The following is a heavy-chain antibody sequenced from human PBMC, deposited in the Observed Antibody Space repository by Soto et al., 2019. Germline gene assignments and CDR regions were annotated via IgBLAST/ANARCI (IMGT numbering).Heavy chain of an antibody. CDR3: ARAYGGGGWTFDF. CDR2: FYYSGST. Sequence: SETLSLTCTVSGGSISTDYWSWIRQPPGKGLEWIAYFYYSGSTNYNPSLKSRVTISVDTSKNQISLKLSSATAADTAVYYCARAYGGGGWTFDFWGRGTLVTVS. V-gene: IGHV4-59*12. J-gene: IGHJ4*02. CDR1: GGSISTDY. D-gene: IGHD6-19*01.